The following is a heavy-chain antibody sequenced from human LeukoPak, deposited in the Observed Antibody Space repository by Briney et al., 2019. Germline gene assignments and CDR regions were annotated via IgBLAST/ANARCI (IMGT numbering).Heavy chain of an antibody. J-gene: IGHJ4*02. CDR1: GFIFSTYS. Sequence: GGSLRLSCAASGFIFSTYSMNWVRQAPGKGLEWVSYISSSSSTIYYADSVKGRFTISRDNAKNSLSLQMNSLRAEDTAVYYCAREPDYGDYAFDCWGQGTLVTVSS. CDR2: ISSSSSTI. D-gene: IGHD4-17*01. CDR3: AREPDYGDYAFDC. V-gene: IGHV3-48*01.